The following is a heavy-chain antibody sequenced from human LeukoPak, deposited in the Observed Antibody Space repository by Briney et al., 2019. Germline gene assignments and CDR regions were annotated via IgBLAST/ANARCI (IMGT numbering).Heavy chain of an antibody. CDR3: ARGPYCSSTSCQRNYYYYGMDV. D-gene: IGHD2-2*01. Sequence: PGGPLRLSCAASGFTVSSNYMSWVRQAPGKGLEWIGEINHSGSTNYNPSLKSRVTISVDTSKNQFSLKLSSVTAADTAVYYCARGPYCSSTSCQRNYYYYGMDVWGQGTTVTVSS. CDR1: GFTVSSNY. J-gene: IGHJ6*02. CDR2: INHSGST. V-gene: IGHV4-34*01.